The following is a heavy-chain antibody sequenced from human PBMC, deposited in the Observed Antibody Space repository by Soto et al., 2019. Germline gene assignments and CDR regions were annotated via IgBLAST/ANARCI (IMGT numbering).Heavy chain of an antibody. CDR2: IYYSGST. Sequence: ATLSLTCTVSGGSISSSSYYWGWIRQPPGKGLEWIGSIYYSGSTYYNPSLKSRVTISVDTSKNQFSLKLSSVTAADTAVYYCASPKIAFYNWFEPWGQGTLVTVSS. CDR1: GGSISSSSYY. D-gene: IGHD3-3*02. V-gene: IGHV4-39*01. J-gene: IGHJ5*02. CDR3: ASPKIAFYNWFEP.